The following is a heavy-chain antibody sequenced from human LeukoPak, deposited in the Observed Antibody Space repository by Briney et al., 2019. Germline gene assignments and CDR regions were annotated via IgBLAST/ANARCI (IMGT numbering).Heavy chain of an antibody. J-gene: IGHJ6*02. Sequence: ASVKVSCKASGYTFTSYDINWVRQATGQGLEWMGWMNPNSGNTGYAQKFQGRVTITRNTSISTAYMELSSLRSEDTAVYYCAREGLYGDYVLYYYYGMDVWGQGTTVTVSS. CDR3: AREGLYGDYVLYYYYGMDV. CDR2: MNPNSGNT. V-gene: IGHV1-8*03. D-gene: IGHD4-17*01. CDR1: GYTFTSYD.